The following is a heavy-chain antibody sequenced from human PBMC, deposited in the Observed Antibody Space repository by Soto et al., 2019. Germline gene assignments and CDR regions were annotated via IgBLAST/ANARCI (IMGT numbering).Heavy chain of an antibody. CDR3: AREGRLGSGFDY. J-gene: IGHJ4*02. D-gene: IGHD6-25*01. CDR2: ISYDGSNK. CDR1: GFTFSSYA. V-gene: IGHV3-30-3*01. Sequence: QVQVVESGGGVVQPGRSLRLSCAASGFTFSSYAIHWVHQAPGKGLEWVAVISYDGSNKYYAASVKGRFTISRDNSKNTLYLQMNSLRAEDTAVYYCAREGRLGSGFDYWGQGTLVTVSS.